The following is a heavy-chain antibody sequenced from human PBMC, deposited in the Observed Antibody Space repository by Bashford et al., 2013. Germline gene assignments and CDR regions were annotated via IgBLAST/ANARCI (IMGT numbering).Heavy chain of an antibody. J-gene: IGHJ3*02. CDR2: INHSGST. Sequence: SSETLSLTCAVYGGSFSGYYWSWIRQPPGKGLEWIGEINHSGSTNYNPSLKSRVTISVDTSKNQFSLKLSSVTAADTAVYYCARSYDSFGAFDIWGPRDNGHRLL. CDR3: ARSYDSFGAFDI. D-gene: IGHD3-10*01. V-gene: IGHV4-34*01. CDR1: GGSFSGYY.